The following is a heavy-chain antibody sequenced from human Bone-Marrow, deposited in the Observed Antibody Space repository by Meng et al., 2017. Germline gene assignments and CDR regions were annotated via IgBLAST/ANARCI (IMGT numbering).Heavy chain of an antibody. V-gene: IGHV4-39*01. D-gene: IGHD1-26*01. J-gene: IGHJ4*02. CDR2: IYYSGST. CDR1: GGSISSSSYY. Sequence: QLQLQESGPGLVKPSETLSLTCTVSGGSISSSSYYWGWIRQPPGKGLEWIGSIYYSGSTYYNPSLKSRVTISVDTSKNQFSLKLSSVTAADTAVYYCARHRDGGSYPLDYWGQGTLVTVSS. CDR3: ARHRDGGSYPLDY.